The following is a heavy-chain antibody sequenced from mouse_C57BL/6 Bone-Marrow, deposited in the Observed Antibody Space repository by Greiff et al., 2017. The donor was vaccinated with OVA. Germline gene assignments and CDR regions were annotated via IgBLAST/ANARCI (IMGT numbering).Heavy chain of an antibody. D-gene: IGHD2-10*02. V-gene: IGHV1-85*01. CDR1: GYTFTSYD. CDR2: IYPRDGST. Sequence: QVHVKQSGPELVKPGASVKLSCKASGYTFTSYDINWVKQRPGQGLEWIGWIYPRDGSTKYNEKFKGKATLTVDTSSSTAYMGLHSLTSEDSAVYFCARPGIWYGFAYWGQGTLVTVSA. J-gene: IGHJ3*01. CDR3: ARPGIWYGFAY.